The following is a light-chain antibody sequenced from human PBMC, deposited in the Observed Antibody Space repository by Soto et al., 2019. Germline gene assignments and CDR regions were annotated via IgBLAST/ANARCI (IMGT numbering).Light chain of an antibody. J-gene: IGKJ1*01. CDR3: QQYNSFSWT. Sequence: DIQMTQSPSTLSASVGDTVTITCRASQSVSNWLAWYQLKPGKAPNLLIYKASSLESGVPSRFSGSGSGTEFTLTITSLQPDDFATYYCQQYNSFSWTVGQGTKVDSK. CDR2: KAS. V-gene: IGKV1-5*03. CDR1: QSVSNW.